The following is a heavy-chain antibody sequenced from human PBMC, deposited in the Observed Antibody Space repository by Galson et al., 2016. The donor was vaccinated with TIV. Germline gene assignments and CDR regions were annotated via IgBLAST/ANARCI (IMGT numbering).Heavy chain of an antibody. V-gene: IGHV3-23*01. CDR1: GFTFNNYA. D-gene: IGHD4-23*01. CDR3: AKRRNYGGDALES. CDR2: ISGSGGIT. Sequence: SLRLSCAVSGFTFNNYAMHWVRQAPGKGLEWVSGISGSGGITYIAESVKGRFAISRDNSRDTLYLQLNSLRAEDTAVYYCAKRRNYGGDALESWGQGTMVTVSS. J-gene: IGHJ3*02.